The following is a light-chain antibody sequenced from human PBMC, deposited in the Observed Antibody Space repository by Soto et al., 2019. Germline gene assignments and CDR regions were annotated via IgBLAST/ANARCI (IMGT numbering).Light chain of an antibody. CDR1: QSVGNN. Sequence: EIVMTQSPATLSVSPGERTTLSCRASQSVGNNLAWYQQKPGQAPSLLIYGASSRATGIPDRFSGSGSGTDFTLTISRLEPEDFAVYYCQQYGSSPRTFGQGTKVDI. CDR2: GAS. CDR3: QQYGSSPRT. J-gene: IGKJ1*01. V-gene: IGKV3-20*01.